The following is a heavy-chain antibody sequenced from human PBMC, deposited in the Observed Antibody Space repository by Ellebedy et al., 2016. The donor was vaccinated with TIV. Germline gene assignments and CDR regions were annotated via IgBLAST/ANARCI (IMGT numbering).Heavy chain of an antibody. J-gene: IGHJ4*02. V-gene: IGHV3-30*09. CDR1: GLTFSYYS. CDR3: TRGSSSRGYFDS. D-gene: IGHD6-13*01. Sequence: GESLKISCAASGLTFSYYSMHWVRQAPGKGLEWVAVISHDGSNKYHAESVKGRFAISRDDSKNTLYLQMNTLRTEDTAVYFCTRGSSSRGYFDSWGQGTLVTVSS. CDR2: ISHDGSNK.